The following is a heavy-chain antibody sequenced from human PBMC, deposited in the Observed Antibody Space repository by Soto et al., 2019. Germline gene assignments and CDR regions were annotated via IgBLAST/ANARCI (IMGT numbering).Heavy chain of an antibody. CDR1: GFTFSSYG. V-gene: IGHV3-30*18. CDR3: AKEGSVVATTPAFDY. Sequence: QVQLVESRGGVVQPGRSLRLSCAASGFTFSSYGMHWVRQAPGKGLEWVAVISYDGSYKYYADSMKGRVTISRDNSKNTLYVQMNSLRVEDTAVYYCAKEGSVVATTPAFDYWGQGTLVTVSS. CDR2: ISYDGSYK. D-gene: IGHD5-12*01. J-gene: IGHJ4*02.